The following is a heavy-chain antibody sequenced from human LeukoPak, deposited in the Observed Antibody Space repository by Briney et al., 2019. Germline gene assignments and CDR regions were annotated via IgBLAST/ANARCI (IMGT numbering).Heavy chain of an antibody. J-gene: IGHJ5*02. D-gene: IGHD2-15*01. Sequence: ASVKVSCKASGYTFTSYDINWVRQATGQGLEWMGWMNPDSGNTGYAQKFQGRVTTTRNTSISTAYMELSSLRSEDTAVYYCARKAVVAAYNWFDPWGQGTLVTVSS. CDR3: ARKAVVAAYNWFDP. CDR1: GYTFTSYD. V-gene: IGHV1-8*01. CDR2: MNPDSGNT.